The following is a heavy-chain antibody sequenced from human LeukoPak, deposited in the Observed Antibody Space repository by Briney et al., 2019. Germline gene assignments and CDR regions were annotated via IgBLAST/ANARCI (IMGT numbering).Heavy chain of an antibody. CDR2: IWYDGSNK. D-gene: IGHD4-17*01. J-gene: IGHJ4*02. V-gene: IGHV3-33*01. Sequence: PVGSLRLSCAASGFTFSSYGMHWVRQAPGKGLEWVAVIWYDGSNKYYADSVKGRFTISRDNSKNTLYLQMNSLRAEDTAVYYCARGKGSTVTTNFDYWGQGTLVTVSS. CDR1: GFTFSSYG. CDR3: ARGKGSTVTTNFDY.